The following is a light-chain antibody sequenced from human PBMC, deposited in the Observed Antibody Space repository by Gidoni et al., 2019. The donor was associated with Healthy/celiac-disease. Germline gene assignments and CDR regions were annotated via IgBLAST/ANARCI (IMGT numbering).Light chain of an antibody. Sequence: DIQMTQSPSSLSASVGDRVTITCQASQDISNYLNWYQQKPGKAPKLLIYDASNLETGVPSRFSGSGSGTDFTFTISSLQPEDIATYYGQQYDNLPIFGGGTKVEIK. CDR3: QQYDNLPI. CDR2: DAS. J-gene: IGKJ4*01. V-gene: IGKV1-33*01. CDR1: QDISNY.